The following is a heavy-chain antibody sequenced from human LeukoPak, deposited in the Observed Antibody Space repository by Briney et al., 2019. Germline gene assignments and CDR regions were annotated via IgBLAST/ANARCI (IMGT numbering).Heavy chain of an antibody. J-gene: IGHJ2*01. Sequence: GGSLRLSCAASGFTFSRYDMHWVRQDTGRGLEWVSAIGTAGDTYYPGSVKGRFTISRENAKNSLYLQMNSLRAEDTAVYYCVRDTAVAAKFGDWHFDLWGRGTLVTVSS. CDR2: IGTAGDT. D-gene: IGHD2-21*02. CDR1: GFTFSRYD. CDR3: VRDTAVAAKFGDWHFDL. V-gene: IGHV3-13*01.